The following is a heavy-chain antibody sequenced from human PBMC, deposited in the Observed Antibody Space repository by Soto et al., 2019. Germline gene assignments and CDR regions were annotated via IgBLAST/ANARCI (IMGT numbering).Heavy chain of an antibody. D-gene: IGHD2-8*02. J-gene: IGHJ3*02. Sequence: GGSLRLSCAVSGFICSSYDMSWVRQAPGKGLEWVSTILVGGSTHYEDSVKGRFTISRDTSKNTVYLQINSLTAGDTAVYYCAKATATGGGAFDIYCQWTKVTVSS. CDR2: ILVGGST. CDR3: AKATATGGGAFDI. CDR1: GFICSSYD. V-gene: IGHV3-23*01.